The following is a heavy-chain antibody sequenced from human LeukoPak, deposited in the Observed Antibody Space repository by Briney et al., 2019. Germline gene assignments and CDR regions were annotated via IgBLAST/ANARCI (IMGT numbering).Heavy chain of an antibody. CDR1: RFTFNKYY. CDR2: ISYDGSYK. D-gene: IGHD5-18*01. Sequence: GGSLRLSCVASRFTFNKYYMSWVRQAPGKGLEWVAVISYDGSYKYYADSVKGRFTISRDNSKNTLYLQMNSLRAEDTAVFYCARGQRRHTDLAPSFDYWGQGILVTVSS. CDR3: ARGQRRHTDLAPSFDY. J-gene: IGHJ4*02. V-gene: IGHV3-30*04.